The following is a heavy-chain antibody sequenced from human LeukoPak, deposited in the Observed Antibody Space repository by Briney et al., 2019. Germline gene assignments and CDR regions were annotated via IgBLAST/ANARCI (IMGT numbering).Heavy chain of an antibody. V-gene: IGHV3-23*01. D-gene: IGHD1-26*01. Sequence: GGSLRLSCAASGFTFSNYAMSWVRQAPGKGLEWVSSTSAGGGSTNYADSVKGRFTISRDYSKNTLYLQMSSLRAEDTAVYYCAKVLSGSYSPLDYWGRGTLVTVSS. CDR1: GFTFSNYA. CDR3: AKVLSGSYSPLDY. CDR2: TSAGGGST. J-gene: IGHJ4*02.